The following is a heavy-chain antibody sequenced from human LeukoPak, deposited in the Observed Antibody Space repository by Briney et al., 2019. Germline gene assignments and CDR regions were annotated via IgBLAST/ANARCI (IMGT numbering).Heavy chain of an antibody. CDR3: AREAPSTFYFDS. Sequence: GASVKVSCKASGYTFTSYNTHWVRQAPGQGLEWMGIIFPSGGSTIYAQNFQGRVTMTRDTSTSTVYMELSSLRSEDTAVYYCAREAPSTFYFDSWGQGTLVTVSS. CDR1: GYTFTSYN. J-gene: IGHJ4*02. V-gene: IGHV1-46*01. CDR2: IFPSGGST. D-gene: IGHD2-2*01.